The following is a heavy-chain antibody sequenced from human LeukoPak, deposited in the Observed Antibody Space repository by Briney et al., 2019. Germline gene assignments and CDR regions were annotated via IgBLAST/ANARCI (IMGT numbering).Heavy chain of an antibody. CDR3: AKEKLPSGYSYLTDY. Sequence: GGSLRLSCAASGFTFNSYGMHWVRQAPGKGLEWVAVISYDGPNKYYADSVKGRFTISRDDSKSTLYLQMNSLRPEDTAVYYCAKEKLPSGYSYLTDYWGQGTLVTLSS. D-gene: IGHD5-18*01. V-gene: IGHV3-30*18. CDR1: GFTFNSYG. J-gene: IGHJ4*02. CDR2: ISYDGPNK.